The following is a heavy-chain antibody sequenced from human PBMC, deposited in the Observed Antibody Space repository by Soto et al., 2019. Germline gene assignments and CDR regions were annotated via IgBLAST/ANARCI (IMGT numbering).Heavy chain of an antibody. J-gene: IGHJ3*02. CDR1: GFSLSTSGMC. D-gene: IGHD1-1*01. CDR2: IDWDDDK. CDR3: ARTGQLERHDAFDI. V-gene: IGHV2-70*11. Sequence: SGPTLVNPTQTLTLTCTFSGFSLSTSGMCVSWIRQPPGKALEWLARIDWDDDKYYSTSLKTRLTISKDTSKNQVVLTMTNMDPVDTATYYCARTGQLERHDAFDIWGQGTMVTVSS.